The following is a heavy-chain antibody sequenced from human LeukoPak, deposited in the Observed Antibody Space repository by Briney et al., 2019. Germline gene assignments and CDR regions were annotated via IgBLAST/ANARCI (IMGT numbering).Heavy chain of an antibody. CDR1: GFTSSDYY. J-gene: IGHJ6*02. Sequence: GGSLRLSCAASGFTSSDYYMSWIRQAPGKGLEWVSFISSSSSNTKYADSVKGRFTISRDNAKNSLYLQMNSLRAEDAAVYYCARSVDSWSRMDVWGQGTRVTVSS. CDR3: ARSVDSWSRMDV. CDR2: ISSSSSNT. D-gene: IGHD4-11*01. V-gene: IGHV3-11*03.